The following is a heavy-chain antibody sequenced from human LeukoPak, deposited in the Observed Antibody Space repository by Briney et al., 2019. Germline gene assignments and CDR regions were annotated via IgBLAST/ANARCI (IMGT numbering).Heavy chain of an antibody. Sequence: ASVKVSCKASGYTFTTYGISWVRQAPGHGLEWMGWISTFNGHTNYAQSRQDRVTMTTDTSTSTAYMELRSLRSDDTAVYYCARDDYYFDYWGQGTLVTVSS. D-gene: IGHD2-21*01. J-gene: IGHJ4*02. V-gene: IGHV1-18*01. CDR1: GYTFTTYG. CDR3: ARDDYYFDY. CDR2: ISTFNGHT.